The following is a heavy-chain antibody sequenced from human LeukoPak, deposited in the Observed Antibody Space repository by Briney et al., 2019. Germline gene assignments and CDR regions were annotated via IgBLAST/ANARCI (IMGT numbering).Heavy chain of an antibody. CDR1: GGSISSYY. V-gene: IGHV4-59*01. CDR2: IYYSGST. CDR3: ARVGRYYDFWSGYDFDY. D-gene: IGHD3-3*01. Sequence: SETLSLTCTVAGGSISSYYWSWIRQPPGKGLEWIGYIYYSGSTNYNPSLKSRVTISVDTSKNQSSLKLSSVTAADTAVYYCARVGRYYDFWSGYDFDYWGQGTLVTVSS. J-gene: IGHJ4*02.